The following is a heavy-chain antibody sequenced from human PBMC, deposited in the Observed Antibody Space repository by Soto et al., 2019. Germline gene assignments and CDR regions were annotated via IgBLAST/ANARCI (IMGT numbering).Heavy chain of an antibody. CDR2: MHPYSGNT. J-gene: IGHJ4*02. CDR1: GYTFPSYH. Sequence: QVQLVQSGAEVKKPGASVKVSCKASGYTFPSYHINWVRQATGQGLEWMGWMHPYSGNTAYAQKFQGRLTMTTNSSISTAYMELSSLTSEDTAVYYCAREQDYGDYGDYWGQGTLVTVSS. D-gene: IGHD4-17*01. CDR3: AREQDYGDYGDY. V-gene: IGHV1-8*01.